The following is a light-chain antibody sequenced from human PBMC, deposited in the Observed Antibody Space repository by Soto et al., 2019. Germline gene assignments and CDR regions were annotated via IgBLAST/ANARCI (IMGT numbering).Light chain of an antibody. J-gene: IGKJ1*01. Sequence: EIVMTQSPVSLPVTPGEPASISCRASQSLLHSNGYTYLDWYLQKPGQSPQLLIYLGSNRASGVPDRFSGSGSGTDFTLKISRVEAEDVGLYYCMQALQTPAFGQGTKVEIK. CDR2: LGS. CDR3: MQALQTPA. CDR1: QSLLHSNGYTY. V-gene: IGKV2-28*01.